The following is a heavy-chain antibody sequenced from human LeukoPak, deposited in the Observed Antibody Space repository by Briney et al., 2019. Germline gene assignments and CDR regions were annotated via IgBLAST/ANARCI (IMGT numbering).Heavy chain of an antibody. V-gene: IGHV3-49*03. CDR3: ARDPFGVGISGHGMDV. D-gene: IGHD3-3*01. Sequence: GGSLRLSCTTSGFTFGDYAMSWFRQAPEKGLEWVGLVRSKAYGGTTEYAASVKARFTISRDDSESIAYLQMNSLETKDTAVYYCARDPFGVGISGHGMDVWGQGTTVTVSS. CDR2: VRSKAYGGTT. J-gene: IGHJ6*02. CDR1: GFTFGDYA.